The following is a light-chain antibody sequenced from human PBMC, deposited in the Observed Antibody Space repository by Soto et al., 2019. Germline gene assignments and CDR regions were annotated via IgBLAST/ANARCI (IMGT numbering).Light chain of an antibody. V-gene: IGKV1-33*01. CDR3: QQYDNLFLFT. J-gene: IGKJ3*01. CDR2: DAS. CDR1: QDISNY. Sequence: DIQMTQSPSSLSASVGDRVTITCQASQDISNYLNWYQQKPGKAPKLLIYDASNLETGVPSRFSGSGSGTDFTFTISSLQPEDIATYYCQQYDNLFLFTFGPGTKVDIE.